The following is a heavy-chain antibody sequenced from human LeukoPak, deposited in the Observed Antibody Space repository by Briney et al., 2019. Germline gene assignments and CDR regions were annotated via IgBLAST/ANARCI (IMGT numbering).Heavy chain of an antibody. CDR2: ISGSGGST. J-gene: IGHJ6*03. CDR3: ARDRSDGNYYMVV. CDR1: GFTFSINA. Sequence: GGSLRLSCVVSGFTFSINAMSWVRQAPGKGLEWVSAISGSGGSTSYADSVKGRFTISRDNSKNTLYLQMNSLRADDTAVYYCARDRSDGNYYMVVWGKGTTVVVSS. D-gene: IGHD5-24*01. V-gene: IGHV3-23*01.